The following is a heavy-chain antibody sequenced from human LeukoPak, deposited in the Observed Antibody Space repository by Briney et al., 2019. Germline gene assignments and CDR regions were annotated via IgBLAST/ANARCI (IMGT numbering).Heavy chain of an antibody. V-gene: IGHV3-23*01. Sequence: GRSLRLSCAASGFTFSNYAMSWVRQAPGKGLEWVSGISGNSDNTWYADSVKGRFTISRDNSNKRVFLQMNSLRGEDTAIYYCAKDRSSGPHYYYGMDVWGRGTTVIVSS. D-gene: IGHD6-25*01. J-gene: IGHJ6*02. CDR1: GFTFSNYA. CDR2: ISGNSDNT. CDR3: AKDRSSGPHYYYGMDV.